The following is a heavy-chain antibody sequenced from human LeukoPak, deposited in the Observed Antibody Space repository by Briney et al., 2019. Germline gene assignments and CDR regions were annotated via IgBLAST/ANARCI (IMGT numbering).Heavy chain of an antibody. Sequence: GGSLRLSCSASGFTFSASAMHWVRQAPGRGLEYVSAISSNGGSTYYADSLKGRFTISRDNSKNTLYLQMTSLRAEDTAVYYCVKEDAVAGHYFDYWGQGTLVTVSS. V-gene: IGHV3-64D*09. D-gene: IGHD6-19*01. CDR1: GFTFSASA. CDR3: VKEDAVAGHYFDY. CDR2: ISSNGGST. J-gene: IGHJ4*02.